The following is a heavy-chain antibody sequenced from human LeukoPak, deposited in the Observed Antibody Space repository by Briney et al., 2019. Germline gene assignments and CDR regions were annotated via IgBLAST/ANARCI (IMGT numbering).Heavy chain of an antibody. V-gene: IGHV4-59*08. CDR3: ARHISSGGTYAHFDY. CDR1: GSKYNYY. D-gene: IGHD1-26*01. CDR2: IHYNGIT. Sequence: PSETLSLTCTVSGSKYNYYWSWIRQPPGNGLEWIGYIHYNGITNYNPSLKTRVTMSLDTSKNQVSLSLNSVTAADTAVYYCARHISSGGTYAHFDYWGQGTLVTVSS. J-gene: IGHJ4*02.